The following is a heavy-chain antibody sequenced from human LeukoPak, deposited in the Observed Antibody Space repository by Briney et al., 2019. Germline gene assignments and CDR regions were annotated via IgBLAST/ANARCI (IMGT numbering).Heavy chain of an antibody. CDR2: IIPIFGTA. D-gene: IGHD3-22*01. CDR3: ARGSGETGGYYYVY. V-gene: IGHV1-69*13. Sequence: SVKVSCKASGGSFIRYAISWVRQAPGQGLEWMGGIIPIFGTANYAQKFQGRVTITADESTRTAYMELRTLRSEDTAIYYCARGSGETGGYYYVYWGRGTPVTVSS. J-gene: IGHJ4*02. CDR1: GGSFIRYA.